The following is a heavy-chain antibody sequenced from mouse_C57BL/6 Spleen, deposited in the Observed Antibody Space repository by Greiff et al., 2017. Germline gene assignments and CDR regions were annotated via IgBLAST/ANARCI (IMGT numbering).Heavy chain of an antibody. CDR2: IDPADGNP. Sequence: EVHVKQSVAELVRPGASVKFSCTASGFNIKNTYMHWVKQRPGKGLEWIGRIDPADGNPKYAPKFQGKATITADTSANTAYLHLSSLTSEDTAIYYCARSTTVVAGNAIDYWGQGTSVTVSS. CDR1: GFNIKNTY. J-gene: IGHJ4*01. CDR3: ARSTTVVAGNAIDY. D-gene: IGHD1-1*01. V-gene: IGHV14-3*01.